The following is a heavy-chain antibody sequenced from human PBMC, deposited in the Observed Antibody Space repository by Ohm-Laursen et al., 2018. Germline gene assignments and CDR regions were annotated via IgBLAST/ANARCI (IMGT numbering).Heavy chain of an antibody. D-gene: IGHD6-6*01. CDR3: ARDEGITARPTDLFDY. CDR1: GFTFSSYG. Sequence: SLRLSCTASGFTFSSYGMHWVRQAPGKGLEWVAVISYDGSNKYYADSVKGRFTISRDNSKNTLYLQMNSLRAEDTAVYYCARDEGITARPTDLFDYWGQGTLVTVSS. CDR2: ISYDGSNK. V-gene: IGHV3-30*03. J-gene: IGHJ4*02.